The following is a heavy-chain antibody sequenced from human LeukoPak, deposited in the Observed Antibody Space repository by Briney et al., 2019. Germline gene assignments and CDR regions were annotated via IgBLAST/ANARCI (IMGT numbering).Heavy chain of an antibody. CDR2: ISASGVST. CDR1: GFTFSTYA. CDR3: AKSLVGVFRGFDP. V-gene: IGHV3-23*01. Sequence: QPGGSLGLSCAASGFTFSTYAMSWVRQAPGKGLEWVSAISASGVSTYSADSVKGRFTISRDNSRNTLYLQMNSLRAEDTAVYYCAKSLVGVFRGFDPWGQGTLVTVSS. D-gene: IGHD2-8*01. J-gene: IGHJ5*02.